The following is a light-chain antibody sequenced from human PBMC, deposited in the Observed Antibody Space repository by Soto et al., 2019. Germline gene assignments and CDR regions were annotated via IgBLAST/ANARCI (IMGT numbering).Light chain of an antibody. V-gene: IGKV1-39*01. CDR2: AAS. Sequence: DIQMTQSPSSLSASVRDRVTITCRASQSISNYLNWYHQKPGKAPKFLIYAASRVPSRFSGSGSGTDFTLTISSLQPVSRVTLPWTFGQGTKVDIK. J-gene: IGKJ1*01. CDR1: QSISNY. CDR3: T.